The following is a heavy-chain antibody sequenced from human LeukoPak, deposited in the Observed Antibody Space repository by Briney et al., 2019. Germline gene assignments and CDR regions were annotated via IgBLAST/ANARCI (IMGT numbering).Heavy chain of an antibody. CDR1: GYTFTRYY. Sequence: ASVKVSCKASGYTFTRYYMHWVRQAPGQGLEWMGWINPNSGGTNYAQKYQGRVTITRDTSIRTAYMELSRLRSDDTAVYYCARDWFGSSSWSEYFDYWGQGTLVTVSS. CDR2: INPNSGGT. J-gene: IGHJ4*02. V-gene: IGHV1-2*02. CDR3: ARDWFGSSSWSEYFDY. D-gene: IGHD6-13*01.